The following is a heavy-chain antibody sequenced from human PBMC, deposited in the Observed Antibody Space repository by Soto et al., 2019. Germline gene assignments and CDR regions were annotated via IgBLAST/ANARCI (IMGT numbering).Heavy chain of an antibody. D-gene: IGHD2-8*01. J-gene: IGHJ5*02. CDR3: ARDPGRRNPSRAVCGFGP. Sequence: QVQLQESGPGLVKPSGTLSLTCAVSSGSISSSNWWSWVRQPPGKGREWIGEIYHSGSTNDNPSLNRRVPITVNESKDPFSLELSSVTAADTAVFYCARDPGRRNPSRAVCGFGPWGQGTLVTVSS. CDR1: SGSISSSNW. CDR2: IYHSGST. V-gene: IGHV4-4*02.